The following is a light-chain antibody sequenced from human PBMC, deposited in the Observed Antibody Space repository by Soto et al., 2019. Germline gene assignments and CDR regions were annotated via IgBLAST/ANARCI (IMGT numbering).Light chain of an antibody. CDR2: DAS. CDR1: QRISTW. Sequence: DIQMTQSPSTLSASVGDRVTITCRASQRISTWLAWYQQKPGKVPRLLIYDASNLESGVPSRFRGTGSGTEFTLTISSLQPEDYATYYCQQYNIYSPYTFGEGTKLEIK. V-gene: IGKV1-5*01. CDR3: QQYNIYSPYT. J-gene: IGKJ2*01.